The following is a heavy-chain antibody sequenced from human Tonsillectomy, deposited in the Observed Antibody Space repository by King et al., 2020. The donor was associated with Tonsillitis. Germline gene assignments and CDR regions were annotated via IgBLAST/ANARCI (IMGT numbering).Heavy chain of an antibody. Sequence: VQLVESGGGLVQPGGSLRLSCAASGFTFTSYGMSWVRQAPGKGLEWVSNISGSGGSTDYVDSVQGRFTIPRDNSKNTLYLQMNSLRAEDTAVYYCAKEGSGWSQNFDYWGQGTLVTVSS. CDR1: GFTFTSYG. CDR2: ISGSGGST. CDR3: AKEGSGWSQNFDY. V-gene: IGHV3-23*04. D-gene: IGHD6-19*01. J-gene: IGHJ4*02.